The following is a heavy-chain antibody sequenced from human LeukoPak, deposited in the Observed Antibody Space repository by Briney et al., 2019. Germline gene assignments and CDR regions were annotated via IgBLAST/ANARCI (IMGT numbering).Heavy chain of an antibody. CDR3: AKTLRELSGGAFDI. Sequence: GGSLRLSCAASGFGVSDYAMAWIRQSPGKGLEWVSSMSDIGPNTYYADSVKGRFTILRDNSKNTLFLQMNSLRAEDTAVYYCAKTLRELSGGAFDIWGQGTMVTVSS. J-gene: IGHJ3*02. V-gene: IGHV3-23*01. D-gene: IGHD1-26*01. CDR2: MSDIGPNT. CDR1: GFGVSDYA.